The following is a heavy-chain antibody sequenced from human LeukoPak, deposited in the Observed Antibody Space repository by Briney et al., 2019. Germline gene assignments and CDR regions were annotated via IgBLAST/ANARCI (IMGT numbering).Heavy chain of an antibody. V-gene: IGHV1-8*01. CDR2: MNPNSGNT. D-gene: IGHD5-24*01. Sequence: GASVKVSCKASGYIFSNYDINWVRQATGQGLEWMGWMNPNSGNTGYAQRFQGRVTMTRDTSISTAYMEVSSLRSEDTAVYYCARGKGSLEGNWFDPWGQGTLVTVSS. CDR1: GYIFSNYD. J-gene: IGHJ5*02. CDR3: ARGKGSLEGNWFDP.